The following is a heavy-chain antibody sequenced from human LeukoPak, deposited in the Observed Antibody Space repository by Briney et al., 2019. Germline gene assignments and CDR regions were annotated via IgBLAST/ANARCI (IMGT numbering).Heavy chain of an antibody. J-gene: IGHJ4*02. CDR1: GYTFTGYY. CDR2: ISAYTGNT. Sequence: ASVKVSCKAFGYTFTGYYMHWVRQAPGQGLEWMGWISAYTGNTKYAQKFQGRVTMTADTSTRTAYMELRSLRTDDTAVYYCARDLDDILTAYKPITYYFDYWGQGTLVTVSS. CDR3: ARDLDDILTAYKPITYYFDY. D-gene: IGHD3-9*01. V-gene: IGHV1-18*04.